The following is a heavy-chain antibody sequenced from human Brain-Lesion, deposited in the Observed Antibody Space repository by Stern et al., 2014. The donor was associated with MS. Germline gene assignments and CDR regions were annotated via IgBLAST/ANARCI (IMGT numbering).Heavy chain of an antibody. V-gene: IGHV4-39*01. CDR1: GGSISSSTYY. CDR2: IYYSGFT. D-gene: IGHD1-26*01. CDR3: ARHDSVPRPSQLYSARDRGPGYFDY. Sequence: QVQLQQSGPGLVKPSETLSLTCTVSGGSISSSTYYWAWIRQPPGKGLEWIGNIYYSGFTYYNPSLKSRFTISVDMSKNQFSLKLSSVPAADTAIYYCARHDSVPRPSQLYSARDRGPGYFDYWGQGTLVTVSS. J-gene: IGHJ4*02.